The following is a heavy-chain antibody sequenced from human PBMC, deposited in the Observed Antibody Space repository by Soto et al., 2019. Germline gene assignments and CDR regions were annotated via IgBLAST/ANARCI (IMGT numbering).Heavy chain of an antibody. CDR3: ARYRREAVAGYTLDN. Sequence: SETLSLTCTVSGGSISSNYWTWIRQPPGKGLEWIGYVYNSGSTNYNPSLKSRVTISEDTSKSQLSLKVNSMTAADTAVYYCARYRREAVAGYTLDNWGQGILVTVSS. J-gene: IGHJ4*02. V-gene: IGHV4-59*01. CDR1: GGSISSNY. CDR2: VYNSGST. D-gene: IGHD6-13*01.